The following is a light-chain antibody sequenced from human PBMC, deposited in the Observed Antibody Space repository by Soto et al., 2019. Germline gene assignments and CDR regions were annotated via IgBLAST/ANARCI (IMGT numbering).Light chain of an antibody. CDR3: HQYGSSPAT. CDR2: GAS. Sequence: EIVLTQSPGSLSLSPGERATLSFSASHVVSSCYLAWYQHKPGQAPRLLIYGASTRATGIPERFSGSGFGTDFTLTISRLEPEDFAVYYCHQYGSSPATFGQGTKVDIK. CDR1: HVVSSCY. J-gene: IGKJ1*01. V-gene: IGKV3-20*01.